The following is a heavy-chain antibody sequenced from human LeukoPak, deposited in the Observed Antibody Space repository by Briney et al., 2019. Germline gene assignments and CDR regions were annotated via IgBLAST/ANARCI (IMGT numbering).Heavy chain of an antibody. CDR1: GGSISSSSYY. D-gene: IGHD4/OR15-4a*01. J-gene: IGHJ4*02. Sequence: SETLSLTCTVSGGSISSSSYYWGWIRQPPGKGLEWIGSIYYSGGTYYNPSLKSRVTISVDTSKNQFSLKLSSVTAADTAVYYCARQELTGAFDYWGQGTLVTVSS. CDR2: IYYSGGT. CDR3: ARQELTGAFDY. V-gene: IGHV4-39*01.